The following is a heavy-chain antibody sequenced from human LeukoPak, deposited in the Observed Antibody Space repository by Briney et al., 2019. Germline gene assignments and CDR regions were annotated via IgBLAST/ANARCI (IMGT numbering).Heavy chain of an antibody. Sequence: AASVKVSCKASGGTFSSYAISWVRQAPGQGLEWMGRIIPIFGTANYAQKFQGRVTITTDESTSTAYMELSSLRSEDTAVYYCAVMAVAGKSDPWGQGTLVTVSS. CDR3: AVMAVAGKSDP. J-gene: IGHJ5*02. D-gene: IGHD6-19*01. V-gene: IGHV1-69*05. CDR1: GGTFSSYA. CDR2: IIPIFGTA.